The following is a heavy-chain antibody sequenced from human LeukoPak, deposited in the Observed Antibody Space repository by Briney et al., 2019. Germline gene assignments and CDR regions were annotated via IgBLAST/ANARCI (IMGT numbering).Heavy chain of an antibody. Sequence: GGSLRLSCAASGFTFSSYSMNWVRQAPGKGLEWVSYISSSSSTIYYADSVKGRSTISRDNAKNSLYLQMNSLRAEDTAVYYCARLRGRVDYWGQGTLVTVSS. CDR3: ARLRGRVDY. V-gene: IGHV3-48*01. D-gene: IGHD3-10*01. CDR1: GFTFSSYS. J-gene: IGHJ4*02. CDR2: ISSSSSTI.